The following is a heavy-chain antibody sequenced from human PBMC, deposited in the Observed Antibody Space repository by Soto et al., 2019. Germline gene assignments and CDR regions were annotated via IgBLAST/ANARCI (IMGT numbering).Heavy chain of an antibody. CDR2: IYYSGST. D-gene: IGHD3-22*01. J-gene: IGHJ6*02. CDR1: GGSISSGDYY. CDR3: AGGLTYDSSGYYDLVYYYYYGMDV. V-gene: IGHV4-30-4*01. Sequence: QVQLQESGPGLVKPSQTLSLTCTVSGGSISSGDYYWSWIRQPPGKGLEWIGYIYYSGSTYYNPSLKSRVTISVDTSKHQFSLKLSSVTAADTAVYYCAGGLTYDSSGYYDLVYYYYYGMDVWGQGTTVTVSS.